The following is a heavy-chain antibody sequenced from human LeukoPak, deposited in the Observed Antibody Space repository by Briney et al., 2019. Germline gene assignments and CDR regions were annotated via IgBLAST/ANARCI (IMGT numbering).Heavy chain of an antibody. J-gene: IGHJ3*02. D-gene: IGHD4-23*01. V-gene: IGHV4-59*01. CDR3: ARDTRWNAFDI. CDR1: GGSISRYY. Sequence: SETLSLTCSVSGGSISRYYWSWVRQPPGKGRERIGYIYYSGSTHYHPSLRSRVPISVASSKTQFSLNLTSVTAADPAVYYCARDTRWNAFDIWGQGTMGTVS. CDR2: IYYSGST.